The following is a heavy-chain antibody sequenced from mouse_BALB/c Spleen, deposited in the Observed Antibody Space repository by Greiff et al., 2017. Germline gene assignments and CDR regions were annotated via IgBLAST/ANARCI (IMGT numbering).Heavy chain of an antibody. Sequence: QVQLQQSGPGLVAPSQSLSITCTVSGFSLTSYGVHWVRQPPGKGLEWLGVIWAGGSTNYNSALMSRLSISKDNSKSQVCLKMNSLQTDDTAMYYCARDGAYYGNRYAMDYWGQGTSVTVAS. D-gene: IGHD2-10*01. CDR3: ARDGAYYGNRYAMDY. CDR2: IWAGGST. J-gene: IGHJ4*01. CDR1: GFSLTSYG. V-gene: IGHV2-9*02.